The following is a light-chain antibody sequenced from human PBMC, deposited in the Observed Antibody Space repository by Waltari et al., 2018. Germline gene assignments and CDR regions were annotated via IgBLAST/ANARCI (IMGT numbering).Light chain of an antibody. CDR1: QGVSSY. CDR2: DAS. V-gene: IGKV3-11*01. J-gene: IGKJ4*01. CDR3: QQRSNWPLT. Sequence: EIVLTQSPATLSLSPGERATLSCRASQGVSSYLAWYQQKPGQAPRLLIYDASNRATGIPARFSGSGSGTDFTLTISSLEPEDFAVYYCQQRSNWPLTFGGGTKVETK.